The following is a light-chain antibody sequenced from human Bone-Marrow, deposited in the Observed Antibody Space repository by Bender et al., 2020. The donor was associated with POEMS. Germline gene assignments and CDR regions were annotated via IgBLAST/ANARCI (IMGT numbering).Light chain of an antibody. Sequence: QSALTQPASVSGSPGQSITISCTGTSDDLRGYNYVSWYQHHPDNAPKLIIFDVNNRPSGVSHRFSGSKSGNTASLTISGLQAEDEADYYCCSYAGSSTFYVFGTGTKVTVL. J-gene: IGLJ1*01. CDR2: DVN. CDR3: CSYAGSSTFYV. V-gene: IGLV2-14*03. CDR1: SDDLRGYNY.